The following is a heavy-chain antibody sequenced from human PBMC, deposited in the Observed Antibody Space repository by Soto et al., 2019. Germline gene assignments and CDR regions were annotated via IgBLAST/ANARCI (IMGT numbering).Heavy chain of an antibody. CDR2: IGEGGFST. CDR1: GFTFSTYA. CDR3: ARDSITRVSSDVPGMDV. D-gene: IGHD3-16*01. J-gene: IGHJ6*02. Sequence: GGSLRLSCAASGFTFSTYAMSWFRQAPGKGLEWVSVIGEGGFSTQYAASVKGRFTISRDNSKNMLYLQMNSLRSDDTAVYYCARDSITRVSSDVPGMDVWGQGTTVTVSS. V-gene: IGHV3-23*01.